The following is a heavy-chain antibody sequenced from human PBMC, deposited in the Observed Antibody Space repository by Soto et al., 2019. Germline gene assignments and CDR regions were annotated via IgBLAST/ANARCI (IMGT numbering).Heavy chain of an antibody. V-gene: IGHV5-51*01. D-gene: IGHD2-15*01. J-gene: IGHJ3*02. CDR1: GYSFANYW. CDR3: ARARLYCSGGTCYSTTALDI. Sequence: GESLKISCKGSGYSFANYWIGWVRQMPGKGLEYMGIIYAENSDTRYIPSLQGQVTISVDKSTSTAHLQWSSLKASDTAMYYCARARLYCSGGTCYSTTALDIWGQGTMVTVSS. CDR2: IYAENSDT.